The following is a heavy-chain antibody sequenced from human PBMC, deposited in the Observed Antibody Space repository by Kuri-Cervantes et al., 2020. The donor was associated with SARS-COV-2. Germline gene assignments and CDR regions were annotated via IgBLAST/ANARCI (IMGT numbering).Heavy chain of an antibody. V-gene: IGHV4-59*01. J-gene: IGHJ3*02. CDR1: GGSISSYY. Sequence: GSLRLSCTVSGGSISSYYWSWIRQPPGKGLEWIGYIYYSGSTNYNPSLKSRVTISVDTSKNQFSLKLSSVTAADTAVYYCAREVEGSDAFDIWGQGTMVTVSS. CDR2: IYYSGST. CDR3: AREVEGSDAFDI.